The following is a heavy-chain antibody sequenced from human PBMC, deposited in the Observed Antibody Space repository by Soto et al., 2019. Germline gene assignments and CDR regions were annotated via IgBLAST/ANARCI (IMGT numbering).Heavy chain of an antibody. J-gene: IGHJ6*02. CDR2: IFSNDEK. CDR3: ARTKWNYDFWSCYYPDYYYGMDV. D-gene: IGHD3-3*01. CDR1: GFSLSNARMG. Sequence: QVTLKESGPVLVKPTETLTLTCTVSGFSLSNARMGVSWIRQPPGKALEWLAHIFSNDEKSYSTTLKSRLTISKDTSKSHVVLTMTNMDPVDTATYYCARTKWNYDFWSCYYPDYYYGMDVWGQGTTVTVSS. V-gene: IGHV2-26*01.